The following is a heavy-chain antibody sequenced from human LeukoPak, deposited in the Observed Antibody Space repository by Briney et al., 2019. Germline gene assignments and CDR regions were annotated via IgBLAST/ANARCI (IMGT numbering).Heavy chain of an antibody. D-gene: IGHD5-18*01. V-gene: IGHV3-23*01. J-gene: IGHJ3*02. Sequence: GGSLRLSCAASGFTFSSYAMSWVRQAPGKGLEWVSAISGSGGSTYYADSVKGRFTISRDNSKNTPYLEMNSLRAEDTAVYYCAKGLRIQLWSIKDAFDIWGQGTMVTVSS. CDR3: AKGLRIQLWSIKDAFDI. CDR1: GFTFSSYA. CDR2: ISGSGGST.